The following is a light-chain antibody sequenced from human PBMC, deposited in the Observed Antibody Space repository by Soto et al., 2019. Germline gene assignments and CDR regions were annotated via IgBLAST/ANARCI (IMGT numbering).Light chain of an antibody. V-gene: IGKV1-8*01. J-gene: IGKJ5*01. CDR3: QQYFSYPYT. Sequence: AIRMTQSPSSFSASTGDRVTITYRASQDISSYIDWYQQKVGKATKHLIYAAATLQRGAPSRFSGSGSVTVFTLTFSRLQSYYFATYYCQQYFSYPYTFGQGTRLEIK. CDR1: QDISSY. CDR2: AAA.